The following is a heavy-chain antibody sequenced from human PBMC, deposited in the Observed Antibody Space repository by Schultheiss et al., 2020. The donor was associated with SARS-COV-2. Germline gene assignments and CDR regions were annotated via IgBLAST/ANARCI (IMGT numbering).Heavy chain of an antibody. CDR1: GFTFSSYD. V-gene: IGHV3-13*04. J-gene: IGHJ4*02. Sequence: GGSLRLSCAASGFTFSSYDMHWVRQATGKGLEWVSAIGTAGDTYYPGSVKGRFTISRENAKNSLYLQMNSLRAGDTAVYYCAREIKEGYYYDSSGYSDYWGQGTLVTVSS. CDR2: IGTAGDT. CDR3: AREIKEGYYYDSSGYSDY. D-gene: IGHD3-22*01.